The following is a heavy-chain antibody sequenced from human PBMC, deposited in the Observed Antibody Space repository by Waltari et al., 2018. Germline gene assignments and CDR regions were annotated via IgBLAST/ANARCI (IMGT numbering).Heavy chain of an antibody. CDR3: ARPDYDILGFDP. J-gene: IGHJ5*02. D-gene: IGHD3-9*01. CDR2: ISGNGGNT. V-gene: IGHV3-23*04. CDR1: GFPFTGYA. Sequence: EVQLVESGGGLVQPGGSLRLSCAASGFPFTGYAMSWVRQAPGMRLEWVSSISGNGGNTYYADSVKGRFTISRDNSKNTLYLQMNSLRGEDTAMYYCARPDYDILGFDPWGQGTLVTVSS.